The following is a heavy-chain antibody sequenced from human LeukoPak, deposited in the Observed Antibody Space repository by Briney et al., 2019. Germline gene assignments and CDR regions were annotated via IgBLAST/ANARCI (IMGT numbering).Heavy chain of an antibody. CDR1: GYTFSSDA. J-gene: IGHJ6*02. V-gene: IGHV3-23*01. D-gene: IGHD3-9*01. CDR2: IGGYT. CDR3: LQEAGAGYGYGMDF. Sequence: GGSLTLSCTASGYTFSSDAVRWARQAPGTGLEWVSRIGGYTYYADSVKGRFTISRYNSKNTLFLQMDSLRAGDHALSYCLQEAGAGYGYGMDFWGQGTTVTVSS.